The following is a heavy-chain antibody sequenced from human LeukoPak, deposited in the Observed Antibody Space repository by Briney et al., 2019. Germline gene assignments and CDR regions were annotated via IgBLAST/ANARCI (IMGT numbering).Heavy chain of an antibody. CDR2: SSYSGATT. CDR3: LREASGVAAYDAFDI. CDR1: GFTFSRLS. Sequence: QPGGSLRLSCAASGFTFSRLSMAWVRQAPGKGLEWLSYSSYSGATTHYADSVKGRFTISRDNGKNSLYLQMNSLTDADTAVYYCLREASGVAAYDAFDIWGQGTMVTVSS. D-gene: IGHD3-3*01. J-gene: IGHJ3*02. V-gene: IGHV3-48*02.